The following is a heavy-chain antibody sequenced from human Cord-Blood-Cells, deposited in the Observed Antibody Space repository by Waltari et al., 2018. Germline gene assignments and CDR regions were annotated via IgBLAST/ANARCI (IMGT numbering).Heavy chain of an antibody. CDR1: GGSFSGYY. V-gene: IGHV4-34*01. D-gene: IGHD1-26*01. J-gene: IGHJ4*02. CDR3: ARHMGYSGGYYYCDY. CDR2: INHSGST. Sequence: QVQLQQWGAGLLKPSETLSLTCAVYGGSFSGYYWSWIRQRPGKGLGWIGEINHSGSTNCNPSLRSLVTTSVDTSETQFSLTLRAVTAADTAVYYCARHMGYSGGYYYCDYWGQGALVTVSS.